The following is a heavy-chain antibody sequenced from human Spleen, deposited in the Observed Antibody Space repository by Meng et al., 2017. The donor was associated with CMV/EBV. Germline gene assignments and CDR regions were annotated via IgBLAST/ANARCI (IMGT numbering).Heavy chain of an antibody. CDR1: GGSFSGYY. Sequence: AGYGGSFSGYYWSWIRQPPGKGLEWIGEINHSGSTNYSPSLKSRVTISVDTSKNQFSLKLSSVTAADTAVYYCARGGRTGTTFPFDYWGQGTLVTVSS. D-gene: IGHD1-1*01. CDR3: ARGGRTGTTFPFDY. J-gene: IGHJ4*02. CDR2: INHSGST. V-gene: IGHV4-34*01.